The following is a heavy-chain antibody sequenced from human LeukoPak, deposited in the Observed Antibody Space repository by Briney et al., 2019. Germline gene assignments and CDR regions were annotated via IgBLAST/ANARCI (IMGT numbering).Heavy chain of an antibody. CDR3: ARRSTMVRGATYYFDY. CDR1: GGSISSYY. D-gene: IGHD3-10*01. V-gene: IGHV4-4*09. Sequence: SETLSLTCTVSGGSISSYYWSWIRQPPGKGLEWIGYIYTSGSTNYNPSLKSRVTISVDTSKNQFSLKLSSVTAADTAVYYCARRSTMVRGATYYFDYWGQGTLVTVSS. J-gene: IGHJ4*02. CDR2: IYTSGST.